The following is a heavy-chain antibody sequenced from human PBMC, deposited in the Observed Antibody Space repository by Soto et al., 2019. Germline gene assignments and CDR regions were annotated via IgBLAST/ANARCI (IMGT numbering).Heavy chain of an antibody. J-gene: IGHJ6*02. CDR1: VGTFTSTA. CDR3: ASSAGLDHLLNYYGLNV. Sequence: QVLLVQSSAEVKNPGSSVKVSCKASVGTFTSTAFSWVRQAPGQGLEWMGGIIPVLGTPNYAQKFQARLTVTADASTTTVHMELSSLRSDDTAVYYCASSAGLDHLLNYYGLNVWGQGTTVTVSS. CDR2: IIPVLGTP. V-gene: IGHV1-69*01. D-gene: IGHD6-13*01.